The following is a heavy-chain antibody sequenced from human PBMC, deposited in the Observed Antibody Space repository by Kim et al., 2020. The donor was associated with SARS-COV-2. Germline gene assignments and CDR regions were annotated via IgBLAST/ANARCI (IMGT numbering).Heavy chain of an antibody. CDR2: INHSGST. CDR3: ASGRWLQTYNWFDP. V-gene: IGHV4-34*01. D-gene: IGHD5-12*01. Sequence: SETLSLTCAVYGGSFSGYYWSWIRQPPGKGLEWIGEINHSGSTNYNPSLKSRVTISVDTSKNQFSLKLSSVTAADPAVYYFASGRWLQTYNWFDPWGQGT. CDR1: GGSFSGYY. J-gene: IGHJ5*02.